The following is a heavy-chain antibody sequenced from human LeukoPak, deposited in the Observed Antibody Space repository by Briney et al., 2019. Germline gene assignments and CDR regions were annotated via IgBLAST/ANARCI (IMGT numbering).Heavy chain of an antibody. Sequence: SETLSLTCTVSGGSISSSSYYWGWIRQPPGKGLEWIGSVYYSGSTYYNPSLKSRVTISVDTSKNQFSLKLSSVTAADTAVYYCAREGYSGSSEGFDSWGQGTLVTVSS. D-gene: IGHD3-22*01. CDR1: GGSISSSSYY. CDR2: VYYSGST. J-gene: IGHJ4*02. CDR3: AREGYSGSSEGFDS. V-gene: IGHV4-39*02.